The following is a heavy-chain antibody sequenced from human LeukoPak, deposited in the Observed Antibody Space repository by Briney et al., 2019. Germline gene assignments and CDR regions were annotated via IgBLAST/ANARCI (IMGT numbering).Heavy chain of an antibody. V-gene: IGHV3-53*04. CDR2: IYSGSSST. CDR1: GFTVSSNY. D-gene: IGHD3-16*01. CDR3: ATHENGGRAFDI. Sequence: GGSLRLSCAASGFTVSSNYMSWVRQAPGKGLEWVSVIYSGSSSTYYTDSVKGRFTISRHNSKNTLYLQMNSLRAEDTAVYYCATHENGGRAFDIWGQGTMVTVSS. J-gene: IGHJ3*02.